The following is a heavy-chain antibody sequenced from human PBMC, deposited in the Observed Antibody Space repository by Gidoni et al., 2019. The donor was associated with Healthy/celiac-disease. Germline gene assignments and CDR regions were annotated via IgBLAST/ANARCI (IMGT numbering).Heavy chain of an antibody. Sequence: EVQTVEGGGGLVQPGASPRLSCSASGFTLRTYWMSWVRQAPGKGLEWVASIKEDGSQKRYVDSVKGRFTISRDNAKSSVFLQMSGLGAEDMATYYCAKTGYGFEFGGQGTLVTVSS. D-gene: IGHD5-12*01. V-gene: IGHV3-7*03. CDR1: GFTLRTYW. CDR3: AKTGYGFEF. J-gene: IGHJ4*02. CDR2: IKEDGSQK.